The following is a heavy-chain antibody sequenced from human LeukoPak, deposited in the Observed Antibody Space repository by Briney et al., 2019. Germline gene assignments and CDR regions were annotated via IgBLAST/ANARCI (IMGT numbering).Heavy chain of an antibody. V-gene: IGHV3-23*01. CDR2: ISGSEDRT. D-gene: IGHD6-19*01. Sequence: GGSLRLSCGASGFTFSSYAMSWVRQAPGKGLEWVSVISGSEDRTLYADSVKGRFTISRDNSKNTLSLQMNSLRAEDTAVYYCAKGGGTNGWYRHYDYWGQGTLVTVSS. CDR3: AKGGGTNGWYRHYDY. CDR1: GFTFSSYA. J-gene: IGHJ4*02.